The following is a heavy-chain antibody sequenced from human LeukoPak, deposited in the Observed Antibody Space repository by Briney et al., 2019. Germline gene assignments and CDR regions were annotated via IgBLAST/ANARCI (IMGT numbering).Heavy chain of an antibody. Sequence: EASETLSLTCTVSGGSISSYYWSWIRQPPGKGLEWIGYIYYSGSTNYNPSLKSRVTILVDTSKNQFSLKLSSVTAADTAVYYCARLHGAYYDSSGYSVNAFDIWGQGTMVTVSS. V-gene: IGHV4-59*01. CDR3: ARLHGAYYDSSGYSVNAFDI. CDR2: IYYSGST. J-gene: IGHJ3*02. D-gene: IGHD3-22*01. CDR1: GGSISSYY.